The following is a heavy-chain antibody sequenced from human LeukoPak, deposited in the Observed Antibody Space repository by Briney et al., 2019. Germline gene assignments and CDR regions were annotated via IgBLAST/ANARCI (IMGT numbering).Heavy chain of an antibody. CDR1: GFSFDDYG. J-gene: IGHJ3*02. V-gene: IGHV3-20*04. CDR3: ARDRYGSGDYAFDI. D-gene: IGHD3-10*01. CDR2: IDWNGGST. Sequence: GGSLRLSCAASGFSFDDYGMSWVRHAPGKGLEWVSGIDWNGGSTGYADSVKGRFTISRDNAKNSLYLQMNGLRDEDTALYYCARDRYGSGDYAFDIWGQGTMVTVSS.